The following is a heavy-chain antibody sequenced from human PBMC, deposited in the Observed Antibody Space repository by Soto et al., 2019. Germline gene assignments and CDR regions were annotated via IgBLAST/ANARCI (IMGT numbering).Heavy chain of an antibody. J-gene: IGHJ3*02. CDR1: GFTFSSYS. CDR3: ARDRRTYAFDI. V-gene: IGHV3-21*01. Sequence: EVQLVEYGGGLVKPGGSLRLSCAASGFTFSSYSMNWVRQAPGKGLEWVSSITSSGSYIYYADSVKGRFTISRDNAKNSLYLQMNSLRAEDTAAYYCARDRRTYAFDICGQCTLVTVSS. CDR2: ITSSGSYI.